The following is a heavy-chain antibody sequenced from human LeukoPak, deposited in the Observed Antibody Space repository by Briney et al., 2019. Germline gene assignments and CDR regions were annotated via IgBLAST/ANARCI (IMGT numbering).Heavy chain of an antibody. CDR2: IRYDGAT. V-gene: IGHV4-59*08. J-gene: IGHJ4*02. D-gene: IGHD2-2*01. CDR3: ATLRGHSTAVLDY. Sequence: YIRYDGATNYNPSLKSRVTMSVDTSKTHFSLRLSYVTAADTAVYYCATLRGHSTAVLDYWGQGTLVAVSS.